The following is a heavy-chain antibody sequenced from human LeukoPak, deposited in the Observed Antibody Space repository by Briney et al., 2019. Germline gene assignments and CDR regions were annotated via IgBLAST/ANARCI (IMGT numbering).Heavy chain of an antibody. D-gene: IGHD6-19*01. J-gene: IGHJ4*02. CDR1: GFSFSNYG. V-gene: IGHV3-33*01. CDR3: ARAGYSSGWYITQ. CDR2: IWYDGSNK. Sequence: GGSLRLSCAASGFSFSNYGMHWVRQAPGKGLEWVAVIWYDGSNKYYADSVKGRFTISRDNSKNTLYLQMNSLRAEDTAVYYCARAGYSSGWYITQWGQGTLVTVSS.